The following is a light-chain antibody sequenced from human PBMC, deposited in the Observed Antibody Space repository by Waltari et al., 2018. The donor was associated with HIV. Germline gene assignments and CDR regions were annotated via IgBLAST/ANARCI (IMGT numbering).Light chain of an antibody. J-gene: IGKJ4*01. CDR1: ESISSW. V-gene: IGKV1-5*03. Sequence: DTQLTQSPATLSASIGARVTIVCRANESISSWLAWYQQRPALRPKLLIYKASVVDSGGSARFSGSGSGTEFALSISDLQTDDVATYFCQQYNSYPLTFGGGTKVEI. CDR3: QQYNSYPLT. CDR2: KAS.